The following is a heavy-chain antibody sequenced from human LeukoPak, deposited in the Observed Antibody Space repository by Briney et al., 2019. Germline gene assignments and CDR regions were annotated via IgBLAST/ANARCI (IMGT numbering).Heavy chain of an antibody. CDR2: IVSSVVASAAGT. V-gene: IGHV3-23*01. D-gene: IGHD2-2*01. J-gene: IGHJ4*02. Sequence: PGGSLRLSCEVSGFSFRSYVMSWVRQTPGEGLEWVSTIVSSVVASAAGTFYADSVKGRFTISSDDSRNTLFLQMNSLRAEDTAVYFCAKGASTIYCRGANCFTDHWGRGTLVTVSS. CDR1: GFSFRSYV. CDR3: AKGASTIYCRGANCFTDH.